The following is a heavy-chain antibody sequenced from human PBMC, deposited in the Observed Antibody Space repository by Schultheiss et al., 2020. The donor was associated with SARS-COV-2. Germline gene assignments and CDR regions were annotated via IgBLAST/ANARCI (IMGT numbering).Heavy chain of an antibody. J-gene: IGHJ3*02. V-gene: IGHV3-21*04. CDR1: GFTFSSYS. CDR3: AKAPLFGVVIDAFDI. CDR2: ISSSSSYI. D-gene: IGHD3-3*01. Sequence: GGSLRLSCAASGFTFSSYSMNWVRQAPGKGLEWVSSISSSSSYIYYADSVKGRFTISRDNAKNTLYLQMNSLRAEDTALYYCAKAPLFGVVIDAFDIWGQGTMVTVSS.